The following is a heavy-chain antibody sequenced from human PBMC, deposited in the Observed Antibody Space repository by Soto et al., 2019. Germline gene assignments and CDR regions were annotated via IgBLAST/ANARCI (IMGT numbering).Heavy chain of an antibody. CDR1: GGTFSSYA. Sequence: ASVKVSCKASGGTFSSYAISWVRQAPGQGLEWMGGIIPIFGTANYAQKFQGRVTITADESTSTAYMELSSLRSEDTAVYYCARDKNPFYYYDSSGYYFFDYWGQGTLVTVSS. J-gene: IGHJ4*02. CDR3: ARDKNPFYYYDSSGYYFFDY. D-gene: IGHD3-22*01. V-gene: IGHV1-69*13. CDR2: IIPIFGTA.